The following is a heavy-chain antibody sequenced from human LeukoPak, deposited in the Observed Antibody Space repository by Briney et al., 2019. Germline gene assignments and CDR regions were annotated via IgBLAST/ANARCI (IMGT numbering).Heavy chain of an antibody. CDR2: IYYSGST. D-gene: IGHD6-19*01. V-gene: IGHV4-39*07. CDR3: ARGSETAKLAVAFDY. Sequence: SETLSLTCTVSGGSISSSSYYWGWIRQPPGKGLEWIGSIYYSGSTYYNPSLKSRVTISVDTSKNQFSLKLSSVTAADTAVYYCARGSETAKLAVAFDYWGQGTLVTVSS. CDR1: GGSISSSSYY. J-gene: IGHJ4*02.